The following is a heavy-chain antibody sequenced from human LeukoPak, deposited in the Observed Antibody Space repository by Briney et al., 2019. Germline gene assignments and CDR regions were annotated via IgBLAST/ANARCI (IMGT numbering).Heavy chain of an antibody. Sequence: ASVKVSCKASGYTFTGYYIHWVRQAPGQGLQWMGRINPNSGGTNYAQKFQGRVTMTRDTSINTAYMGLSRLRSDDTAVYYCARGGPTYGSKYNWFDPWGQGTLVTVSS. CDR2: INPNSGGT. CDR3: ARGGPTYGSKYNWFDP. J-gene: IGHJ5*02. V-gene: IGHV1-2*06. CDR1: GYTFTGYY. D-gene: IGHD4/OR15-4a*01.